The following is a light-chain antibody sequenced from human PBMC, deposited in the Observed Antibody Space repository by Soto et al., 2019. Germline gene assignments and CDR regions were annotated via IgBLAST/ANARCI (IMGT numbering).Light chain of an antibody. Sequence: QSVLTQPRSVSGSPGQSVTVSCTGTSSDVGSYNYVSWYQQHPGKAPKLMIYDVSKRPSGVPDRFSGSKSGNTASLTISGLQAEDEADYYCCSFAGSYTFWVFGGGTQLTVL. J-gene: IGLJ3*02. CDR1: SSDVGSYNY. V-gene: IGLV2-11*01. CDR3: CSFAGSYTFWV. CDR2: DVS.